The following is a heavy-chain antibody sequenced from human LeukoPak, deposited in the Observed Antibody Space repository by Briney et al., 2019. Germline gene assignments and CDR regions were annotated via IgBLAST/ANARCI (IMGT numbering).Heavy chain of an antibody. D-gene: IGHD3-9*01. Sequence: GESLKISCKGSGSSFTSYWIGWVRQMPGKGLEWMGIIYPGDSDTRYSPSFQGQVTISADKSISTAYLQWSSLKASDTAMYYCARRYYDILTGPGAFDIWGQGTMVTDSS. J-gene: IGHJ3*02. CDR2: IYPGDSDT. CDR1: GSSFTSYW. V-gene: IGHV5-51*01. CDR3: ARRYYDILTGPGAFDI.